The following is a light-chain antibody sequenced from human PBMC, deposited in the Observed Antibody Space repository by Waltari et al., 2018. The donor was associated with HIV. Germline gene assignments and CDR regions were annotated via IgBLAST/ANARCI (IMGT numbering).Light chain of an antibody. CDR3: QHYNTWWT. J-gene: IGKJ1*01. CDR2: RAS. V-gene: IGKV1-5*03. CDR1: QSISRW. Sequence: EIQMTQSPSTLSAYVGDRVTISCRASQSISRWLAWYQQKPGKAPKLLIYRASNLQNGVPSRFGGSGSGTEYTLTITSLQPDDIATYYCQHYNTWWTFGQGTKVEIK.